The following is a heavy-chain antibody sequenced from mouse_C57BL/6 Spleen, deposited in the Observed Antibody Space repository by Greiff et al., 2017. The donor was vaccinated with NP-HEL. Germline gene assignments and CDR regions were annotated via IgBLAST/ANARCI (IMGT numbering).Heavy chain of an antibody. CDR3: ARSFITTVVAPDFCAMDY. Sequence: VQLQESGPELVKPGASVKISCKASGYAFSSSWMNWVKQRPGKGLEWIGRIYPGDGDTNYNGKFKGKATLTADKSSSTAYMQLSSLTSEHSAVYFCARSFITTVVAPDFCAMDYWGQGTSVTVSS. J-gene: IGHJ4*01. CDR2: IYPGDGDT. CDR1: GYAFSSSW. V-gene: IGHV1-82*01. D-gene: IGHD1-1*01.